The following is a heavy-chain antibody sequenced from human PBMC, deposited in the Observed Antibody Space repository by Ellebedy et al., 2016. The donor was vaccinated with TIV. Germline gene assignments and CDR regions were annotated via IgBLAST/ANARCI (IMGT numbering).Heavy chain of an antibody. Sequence: GESLKISCAASGFPFSSYAMSWVRQAPGKGLEWVSAISGSGGSTYYADSVKGRFTISRDNSKNTLYLQMNSLRAEDTAVYYCAKNYGGGGPFDYWGQGTLVTVSS. V-gene: IGHV3-23*01. CDR3: AKNYGGGGPFDY. D-gene: IGHD4-23*01. CDR2: ISGSGGST. CDR1: GFPFSSYA. J-gene: IGHJ4*02.